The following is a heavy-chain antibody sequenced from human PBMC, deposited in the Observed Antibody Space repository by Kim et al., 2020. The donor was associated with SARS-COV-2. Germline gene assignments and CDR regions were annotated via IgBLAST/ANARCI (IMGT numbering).Heavy chain of an antibody. Sequence: SGPTLVQPTETLTLTCTFSGFSLTTGGMSVSWIRQPPGKTLEWLARIDWDDDKYYSTSLQTRLSISKDTSKSQVVLTLTNVDPVDTATYYCARTRILRHGYKFDSWGQGTLVTVSS. V-gene: IGHV2-70*11. J-gene: IGHJ4*02. CDR2: IDWDDDK. D-gene: IGHD5-12*01. CDR1: GFSLTTGGMS. CDR3: ARTRILRHGYKFDS.